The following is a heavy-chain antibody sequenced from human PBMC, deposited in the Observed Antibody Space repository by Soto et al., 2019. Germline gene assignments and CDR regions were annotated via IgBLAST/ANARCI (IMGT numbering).Heavy chain of an antibody. Sequence: QVQLVQSGAEVKKPGASVKDSCKASGYTFTSYYMHWVLQAPGQGLERMGIINPSGGSTSYAQKFQGRVTMTRDTSTSTAYMELSSLRSEDTAVYYCARDSYSGYHSPLGYWGQGTLVTVSS. J-gene: IGHJ4*02. V-gene: IGHV1-46*03. CDR3: ARDSYSGYHSPLGY. D-gene: IGHD5-12*01. CDR1: GYTFTSYY. CDR2: INPSGGST.